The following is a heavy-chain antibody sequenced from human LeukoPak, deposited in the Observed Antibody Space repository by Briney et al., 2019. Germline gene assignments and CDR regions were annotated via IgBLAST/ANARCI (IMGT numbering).Heavy chain of an antibody. CDR1: GYTFTSYY. CDR3: ARDSMVYDFWSGYYTWYFAY. J-gene: IGHJ4*02. CDR2: INPSGGST. D-gene: IGHD3-3*01. V-gene: IGHV1-46*01. Sequence: GASVKVSCKASGYTFTSYYMHWVRQAPGQGLEWMGIINPSGGSTSYAQKFQGRVTMTRDTPTSTVYMELSSLRSEDTAVYYCARDSMVYDFWSGYYTWYFAYWGQGTLVTVSS.